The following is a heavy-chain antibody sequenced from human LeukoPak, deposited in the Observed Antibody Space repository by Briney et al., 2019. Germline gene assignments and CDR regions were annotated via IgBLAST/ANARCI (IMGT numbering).Heavy chain of an antibody. CDR3: ASLGTGGWFDP. J-gene: IGHJ5*02. CDR1: GGSISSGSYY. D-gene: IGHD1-26*01. V-gene: IGHV4-39*07. CDR2: IYHSGST. Sequence: SETLSLTCTVSGGSISSGSYYWSWIRQPAGKGLEWIGSIYHSGSTYYNPSLKSRVTISVDTSKNQFSLKLSSVTAADTAVYYCASLGTGGWFDPWGQGTLVTVSS.